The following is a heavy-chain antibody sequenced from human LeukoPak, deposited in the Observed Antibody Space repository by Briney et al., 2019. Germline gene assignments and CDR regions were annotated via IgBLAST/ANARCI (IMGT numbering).Heavy chain of an antibody. J-gene: IGHJ4*02. CDR2: IYYSGST. V-gene: IGHV4-59*01. CDR1: GGSISSYY. Sequence: SETLSLTCTVSGGSISSYYWSWIRQPPGKGLEWMGYIYYSGSTNYNPSLKSRVTISVDTAKNQFSLKLSSVTAAATAVYYCARDSSGWVFDYWGRGTLVTVSS. CDR3: ARDSSGWVFDY. D-gene: IGHD6-19*01.